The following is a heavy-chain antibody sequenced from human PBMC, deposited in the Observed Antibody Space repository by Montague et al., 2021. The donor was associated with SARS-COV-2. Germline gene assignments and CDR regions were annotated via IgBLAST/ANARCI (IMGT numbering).Heavy chain of an antibody. J-gene: IGHJ6*02. CDR3: ARVTTVTYPYYYNSGMDV. V-gene: IGHV2-70*01. CDR1: GFSLSTSGMC. D-gene: IGHD4-11*01. CDR2: IDWDDDK. Sequence: PALVKPTQTLTLTCTFSGFSLSTSGMCVSWIRQPPGKALEWLALIDWDDDKYYSTSLKTRLTISKDTSKNQVVLTMTNMDPVDTATYYCARVTTVTYPYYYNSGMDVWGRGTTVTASS.